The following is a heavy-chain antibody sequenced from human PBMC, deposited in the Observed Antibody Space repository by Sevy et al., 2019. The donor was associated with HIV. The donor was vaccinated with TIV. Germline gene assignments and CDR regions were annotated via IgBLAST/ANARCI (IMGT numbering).Heavy chain of an antibody. Sequence: LSLTCAASGFSFSSYWMHWVRQAPGKGLEWVVNIKQDESEKYYVASVKGRFTISRDNAKNSVYLQMNSLRPEDTAIYYCARGNSGSFDYWGQGTLVTVSS. J-gene: IGHJ4*02. V-gene: IGHV3-7*04. D-gene: IGHD3-22*01. CDR3: ARGNSGSFDY. CDR2: IKQDESEK. CDR1: GFSFSSYW.